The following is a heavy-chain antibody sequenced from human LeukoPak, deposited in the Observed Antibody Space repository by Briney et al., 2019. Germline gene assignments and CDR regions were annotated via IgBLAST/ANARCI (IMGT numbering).Heavy chain of an antibody. J-gene: IGHJ4*02. Sequence: PGGSLRLSCAASGFTVSSNYMSWVRQAPGNGLEWVSVIYSGGSTYYADSVESRFTISRDNSKNTLYLQMNSLRAEDTAVYYCARLDRSGYPFDSWGQGTLVTVSS. CDR2: IYSGGST. V-gene: IGHV3-66*01. CDR3: ARLDRSGYPFDS. CDR1: GFTVSSNY. D-gene: IGHD5-12*01.